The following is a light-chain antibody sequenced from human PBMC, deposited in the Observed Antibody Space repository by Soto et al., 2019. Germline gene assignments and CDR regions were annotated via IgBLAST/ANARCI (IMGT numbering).Light chain of an antibody. Sequence: TQSPATLSASVGDRVTISCRASQGIGNALGWYQQKPGKPPKVLIFDASSLKTGVPSRFSGSGSGTEFTLTISSLQSEDFALYYCHQYNSWPPGTFGQGTKVDIK. CDR2: DAS. CDR1: QGIGNA. J-gene: IGKJ2*01. V-gene: IGKV1-13*02. CDR3: HQYNSWPPGT.